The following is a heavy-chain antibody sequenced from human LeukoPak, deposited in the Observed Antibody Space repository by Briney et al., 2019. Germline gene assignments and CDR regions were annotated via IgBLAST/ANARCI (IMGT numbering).Heavy chain of an antibody. D-gene: IGHD6-19*01. Sequence: GGSLRLSCAASGFTFSSYAMSWVRQAPGKGLEWVSAISGSGGSTYYADSVKGRSTISRDNSKNTLYLQMNSLRAEDTAVYYCAKDLDSSGWYYFDYWGQGTLVTVSS. J-gene: IGHJ4*02. CDR2: ISGSGGST. V-gene: IGHV3-23*01. CDR3: AKDLDSSGWYYFDY. CDR1: GFTFSSYA.